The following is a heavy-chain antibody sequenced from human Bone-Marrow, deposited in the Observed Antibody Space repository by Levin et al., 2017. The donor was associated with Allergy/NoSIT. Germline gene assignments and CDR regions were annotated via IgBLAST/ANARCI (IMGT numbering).Heavy chain of an antibody. CDR2: ISSSSNTI. CDR3: SRIVKGDLLNGSYKFPTRAPRYDY. CDR1: GFTFSTLG. V-gene: IGHV3-48*04. D-gene: IGHD3-9*01. J-gene: IGHJ4*02. Sequence: GGSLRLSCAASGFTFSTLGMNWVRQAPGKGLEWVSYISSSSNTIYYADSVKGRFTISRDNANNSLYLQMNSLSADDTAVYYCSRIVKGDLLNGSYKFPTRAPRYDYWGQGALVTVSS.